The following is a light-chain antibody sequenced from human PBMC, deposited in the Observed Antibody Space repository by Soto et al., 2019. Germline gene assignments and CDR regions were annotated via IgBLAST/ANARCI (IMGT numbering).Light chain of an antibody. CDR3: QQYNNWPLT. CDR2: DAS. V-gene: IGKV3-15*01. CDR1: QSITGN. Sequence: EIVLTQSPGTLSLSAGERATLSCMASQSITGNLTWYQQKPGQAPRLLIYDASTRATGIPARFSGSGSGTEFTLTISSLQSEDFAVYYCQQYNNWPLTFGGGTKVDIK. J-gene: IGKJ4*01.